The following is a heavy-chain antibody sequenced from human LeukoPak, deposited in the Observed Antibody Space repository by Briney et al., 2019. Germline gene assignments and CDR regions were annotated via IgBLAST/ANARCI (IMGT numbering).Heavy chain of an antibody. CDR3: AREPCGGDCSPYFDY. J-gene: IGHJ4*02. CDR2: ISSSSSYI. V-gene: IGHV3-21*01. CDR1: GFTFSSYS. Sequence: GGSLRLSCAASGFTFSSYSMNWVRQAPGKGLEWVSSISSSSSYIYYADSVKGRFTISRDNAKNSLYLQMNSLRAEDTAVYYCAREPCGGDCSPYFDYWGQGTLVTVSS. D-gene: IGHD2-21*02.